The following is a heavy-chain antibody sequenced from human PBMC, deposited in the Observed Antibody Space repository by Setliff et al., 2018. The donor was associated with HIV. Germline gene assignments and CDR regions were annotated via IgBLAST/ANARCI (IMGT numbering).Heavy chain of an antibody. D-gene: IGHD6-13*01. CDR1: GASFSAYY. V-gene: IGHV4-34*01. J-gene: IGHJ6*02. CDR2: INYSGST. Sequence: SETLSLTCTVYGASFSAYYWSWIRQPPGKGLEWIGEINYSGSTNYKASLKSRVTISADTSKNQFSLKLSSVTAADTAVYFCARVVWTAAAGTIAYFYYGLDVWGQGTTVTVSS. CDR3: ARVVWTAAAGTIAYFYYGLDV.